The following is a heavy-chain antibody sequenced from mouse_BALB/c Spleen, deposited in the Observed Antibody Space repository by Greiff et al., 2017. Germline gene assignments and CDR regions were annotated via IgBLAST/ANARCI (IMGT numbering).Heavy chain of an antibody. V-gene: IGHV3-6*02. D-gene: IGHD2-10*01. J-gene: IGHJ2*01. CDR2: ISYDGSN. Sequence: ESGPGLVKPSQSLSLTCSVTGYSITSGYYWNWIRQFPGNKLEWMGYISYDGSNNYNPSLKNRISITRDTSKNQFFLKLNSVTTEDTATYYCARSSYGNYVDYFDYWGQGTTLTVSS. CDR1: GYSITSGYY. CDR3: ARSSYGNYVDYFDY.